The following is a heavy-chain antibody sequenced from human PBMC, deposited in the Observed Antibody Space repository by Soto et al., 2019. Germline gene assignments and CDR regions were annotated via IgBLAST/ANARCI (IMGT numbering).Heavy chain of an antibody. D-gene: IGHD3-22*01. Sequence: QVQLQESGPGLVKPSQTLSLTCTVSGDSIGTGGYYWDWIRQHPGKGPEWLGYIHYSGNTYYNPSLKRRLTISLDTSKNQFSLHLSSVTAADTAVYYCATNHDDISGRTPLLFDSWGQGTLVTVSS. J-gene: IGHJ4*02. CDR2: IHYSGNT. CDR3: ATNHDDISGRTPLLFDS. CDR1: GDSIGTGGYY. V-gene: IGHV4-31*03.